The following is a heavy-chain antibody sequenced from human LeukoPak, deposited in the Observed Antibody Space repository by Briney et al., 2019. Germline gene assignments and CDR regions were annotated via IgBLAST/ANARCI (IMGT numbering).Heavy chain of an antibody. V-gene: IGHV3-23*01. CDR1: GSPFSSYA. D-gene: IGHD3-3*01. CDR2: ISGSGGST. CDR3: TSYDFGVVSPFDY. Sequence: SGGPLRLSWAALGSPFSSYAWSGFRQPPGKGLEWVSAISGSGGSTYYADSVKGRFTISRDDSKNTAYLQMNSLKTEDTAVYYCTSYDFGVVSPFDYWGQGTLVTVSS. J-gene: IGHJ4*02.